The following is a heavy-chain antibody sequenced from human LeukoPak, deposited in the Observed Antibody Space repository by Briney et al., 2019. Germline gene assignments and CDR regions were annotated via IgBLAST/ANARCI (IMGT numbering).Heavy chain of an antibody. CDR1: GFTFSDYY. Sequence: LSCAASGFTFSDYYMSWIRQAPGKGLEWVSYISSSGSTIYYADSVTRRFTISRDNAKNSLYLQMNTLRAEDTAVYYCARVGYYDFWSGYTLHRGPLDYWGQGTLVTVSS. CDR2: ISSSGSTI. CDR3: ARVGYYDFWSGYTLHRGPLDY. J-gene: IGHJ4*02. D-gene: IGHD3-3*01. V-gene: IGHV3-11*04.